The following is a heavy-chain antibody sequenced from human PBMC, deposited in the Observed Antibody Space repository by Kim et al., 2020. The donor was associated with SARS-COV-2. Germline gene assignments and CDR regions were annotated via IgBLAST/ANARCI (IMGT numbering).Heavy chain of an antibody. D-gene: IGHD1-7*01. CDR1: GGSISSYY. V-gene: IGHV4-59*01. CDR2: IYYSGST. J-gene: IGHJ6*03. CDR3: ARAEWVRNYGFLKSGYMDV. Sequence: SETLSLTCTVSGGSISSYYWSWIRQPPGKGLEWIGYIYYSGSTNYNPSLKSRVTISVDTSKNQFSLKLSSVTAADTAVYYCARAEWVRNYGFLKSGYMDVWGKGTTVTVSS.